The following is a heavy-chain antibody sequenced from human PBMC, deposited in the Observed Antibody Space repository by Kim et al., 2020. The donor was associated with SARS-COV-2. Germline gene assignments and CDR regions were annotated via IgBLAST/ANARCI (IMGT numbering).Heavy chain of an antibody. Sequence: GGSLRLSCAASGFTFSSYSMNWVRQAPGKGLEWVSSISSSSSYIYYADSVKGRFTISRDNAKNSLYLQMNSLRAEDTAVYYCARDKVGKMTTVTPFDYWGQGTLVTVSS. CDR3: ARDKVGKMTTVTPFDY. CDR1: GFTFSSYS. CDR2: ISSSSSYI. J-gene: IGHJ4*02. D-gene: IGHD4-17*01. V-gene: IGHV3-21*01.